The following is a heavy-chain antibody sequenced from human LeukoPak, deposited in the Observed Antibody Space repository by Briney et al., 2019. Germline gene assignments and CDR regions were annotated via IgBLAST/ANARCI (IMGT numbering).Heavy chain of an antibody. D-gene: IGHD6-19*01. CDR1: GFTFSSYA. J-gene: IGHJ4*02. Sequence: GGSLRLSCAASGFTFSSYAMHWVRQAPGKGLKWVAVISYDGSNKYYADSVKGRFTISRDNSKNTLYLQMNSLRAEDTAVYYCARLWLVWGDYWGQGTLVTVSS. CDR3: ARLWLVWGDY. CDR2: ISYDGSNK. V-gene: IGHV3-30-3*01.